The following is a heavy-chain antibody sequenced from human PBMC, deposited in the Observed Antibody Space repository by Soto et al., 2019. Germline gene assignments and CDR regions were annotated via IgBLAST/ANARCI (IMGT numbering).Heavy chain of an antibody. J-gene: IGHJ5*02. CDR3: ARYDSSGT. CDR2: FYYNGGT. D-gene: IGHD3-22*01. V-gene: IGHV4-39*01. CDR1: GGSISSPNYF. Sequence: SETLSLTCTVSGGSISSPNYFWGWIRQPPGKGLEWIGSFYYNGGTYYNPSLKSRITISGDTSKNQFSLKLSSVTAADTAVYYCARYDSSGTWGQGTLVTVSS.